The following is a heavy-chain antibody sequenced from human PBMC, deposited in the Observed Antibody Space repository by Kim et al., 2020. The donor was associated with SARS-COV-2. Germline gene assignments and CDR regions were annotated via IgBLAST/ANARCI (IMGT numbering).Heavy chain of an antibody. CDR2: IYYSGST. V-gene: IGHV4-59*13. Sequence: SETLSLTYTVSGGSISSYYWSWIRQPPGKGLEWIGYIYYSGSTNYNPSLKSRVSMSVDTSRNQFSLKLSSVTAADTAVYYCARVERATVLDHWGQGTLVT. J-gene: IGHJ4*02. CDR1: GGSISSYY. CDR3: ARVERATVLDH. D-gene: IGHD4-17*01.